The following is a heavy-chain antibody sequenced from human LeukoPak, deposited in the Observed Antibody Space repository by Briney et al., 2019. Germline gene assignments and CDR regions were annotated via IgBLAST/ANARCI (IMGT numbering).Heavy chain of an antibody. Sequence: PGGSLRLSCAASGFSFGDSDMNWFRQAPGEGPQWVANINYLGLRTYYADSVKGRFTIARDNSKNMLFLQMDGLRVEDTALYYCAKDPNWEGGYWGQGTLVIVSS. CDR2: INYLGLRT. J-gene: IGHJ4*02. CDR3: AKDPNWEGGY. V-gene: IGHV3-23*01. CDR1: GFSFGDSD. D-gene: IGHD1-1*01.